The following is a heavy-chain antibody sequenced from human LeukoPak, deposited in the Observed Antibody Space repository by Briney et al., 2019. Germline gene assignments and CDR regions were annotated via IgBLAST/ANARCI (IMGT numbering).Heavy chain of an antibody. V-gene: IGHV4-31*03. CDR3: ARRGDSTVIHGFDV. D-gene: IGHD4-11*01. CDR1: GGSISSASHH. J-gene: IGHJ3*01. Sequence: SETLSLTCTVSGGSISSASHHWSWIRQHPGKGLEWIGYIYYSGRTYYNPSLNSRATMSIDTSKNQFSLKLTSVTAADTAVYYCARRGDSTVIHGFDVWGQGTLVTVSP. CDR2: IYYSGRT.